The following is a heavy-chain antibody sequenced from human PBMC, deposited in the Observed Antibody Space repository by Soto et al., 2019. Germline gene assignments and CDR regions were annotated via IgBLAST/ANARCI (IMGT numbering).Heavy chain of an antibody. CDR1: GGSFSGCY. Sequence: PSETLSLTCAVYGGSFSGCYWSWIRQPPGKGLEWIGEINHSGSTNYNPSLKSRVTISVDTSKDQFSLKLSSVTAADTAVYYCARGWIQLWLLNADAFDIWGQGTMVTVSS. V-gene: IGHV4-34*01. D-gene: IGHD5-18*01. J-gene: IGHJ3*02. CDR3: ARGWIQLWLLNADAFDI. CDR2: INHSGST.